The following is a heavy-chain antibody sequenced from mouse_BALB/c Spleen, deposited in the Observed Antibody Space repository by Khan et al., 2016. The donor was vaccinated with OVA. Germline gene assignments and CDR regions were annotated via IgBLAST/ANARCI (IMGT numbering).Heavy chain of an antibody. Sequence: QVQLKQSEAELVKPGASVKLSCKTSGYTFTNYWIQWIKQRPGQGLEWIGEIFPGTGTTYYNENFKGKATLTIDTSYTTAYMPLSSLPSEDSAVYFGARGYFGNYEFAYWGQGTLVTVSA. D-gene: IGHD2-1*01. CDR2: IFPGTGTT. V-gene: IGHV1S132*01. CDR3: ARGYFGNYEFAY. CDR1: GYTFTNYW. J-gene: IGHJ3*01.